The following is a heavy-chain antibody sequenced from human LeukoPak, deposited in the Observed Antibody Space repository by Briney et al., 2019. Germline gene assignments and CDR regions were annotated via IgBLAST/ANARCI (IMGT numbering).Heavy chain of an antibody. CDR3: ARGGYSGYVNYLPMTS. J-gene: IGHJ5*02. Sequence: KSSETLSLTCTVSGYSISSGYYWGWIRPPPGKGLEWIGSIYHSGSTYYNPSLKSRVTISVDTSKNQFSLKLSSVTAADTAVYYCARGGYSGYVNYLPMTSWGQGTLVTVSS. CDR2: IYHSGST. D-gene: IGHD5-12*01. V-gene: IGHV4-38-2*02. CDR1: GYSISSGYY.